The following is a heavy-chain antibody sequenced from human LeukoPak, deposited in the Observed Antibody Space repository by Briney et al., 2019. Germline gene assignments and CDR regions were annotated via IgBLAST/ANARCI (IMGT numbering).Heavy chain of an antibody. CDR3: AREGNGDYLRYFDY. D-gene: IGHD4-17*01. CDR2: INHSGST. V-gene: IGHV4-34*01. J-gene: IGHJ4*02. CDR1: GGSFSGYY. Sequence: PSETLSLTCAVYGGSFSGYYWSWIRQPPGKVLEWIGEINHSGSTNYNPSLKSRVTISVDTSKNQFSLKLSSVTAADTAVYYCAREGNGDYLRYFDYWGQGTLVTVSS.